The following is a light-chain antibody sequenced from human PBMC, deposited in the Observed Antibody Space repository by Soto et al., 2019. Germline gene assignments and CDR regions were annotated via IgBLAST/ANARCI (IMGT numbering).Light chain of an antibody. J-gene: IGLJ1*01. CDR1: SSDVGGYNY. CDR2: EVS. CDR3: SSYAGSNNFGV. V-gene: IGLV2-8*01. Sequence: QSVLTQPPSASGSPGQSVTVSCTGTSSDVGGYNYVSWYQQHPGKAPKLIIYEVSERPSGVPDRFSGSKSGDTASLTVSGLQAEDEADYSCSSYAGSNNFGVFGTGTKVTVL.